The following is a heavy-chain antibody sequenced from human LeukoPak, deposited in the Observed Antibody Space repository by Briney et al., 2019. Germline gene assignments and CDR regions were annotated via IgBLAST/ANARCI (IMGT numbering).Heavy chain of an antibody. V-gene: IGHV1-69*13. CDR3: ARVVLGKRWLQTSYYYGMDV. D-gene: IGHD5-24*01. J-gene: IGHJ6*02. CDR2: IIPIFGTA. Sequence: SVKVSCKASGGTFSSYAISWVRQAPGQGLEWMGGIIPIFGTANYAQKFQGRVTITADESTSTAYLELSSLTSEDTAVYYCARVVLGKRWLQTSYYYGMDVWGQGTTVTVSS. CDR1: GGTFSSYA.